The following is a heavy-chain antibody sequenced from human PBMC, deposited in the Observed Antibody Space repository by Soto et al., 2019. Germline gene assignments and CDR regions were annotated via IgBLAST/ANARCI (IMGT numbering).Heavy chain of an antibody. CDR1: GFTFSRHG. Sequence: QVQLVESGGGVVQPGRSLRLSCAASGFTFSRHGMHWVRQAPGKGLEWVAVIWYDGSNKYYTDSVKGRFTISRDNSKNTLYLHMNSLRAEDTAVYYCARDSLPFISGGFDYWGQGTLVTVSS. D-gene: IGHD3-10*01. CDR2: IWYDGSNK. CDR3: ARDSLPFISGGFDY. J-gene: IGHJ4*02. V-gene: IGHV3-33*01.